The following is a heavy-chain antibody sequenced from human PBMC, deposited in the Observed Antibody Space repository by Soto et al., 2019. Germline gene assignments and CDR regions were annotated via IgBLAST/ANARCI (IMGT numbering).Heavy chain of an antibody. D-gene: IGHD2-15*01. Sequence: SETLSLTCTVSGGSISSGGYYWSWIRQHPGKGLEWIGYIYYSGSTYYNPSLKSRVTISVDTSKNQFSLKLSSVTAADTAVYYCVRGSYCSGGSCYSQNWFDPWGQGTLVTVSS. CDR2: IYYSGST. V-gene: IGHV4-31*03. J-gene: IGHJ5*02. CDR1: GGSISSGGYY. CDR3: VRGSYCSGGSCYSQNWFDP.